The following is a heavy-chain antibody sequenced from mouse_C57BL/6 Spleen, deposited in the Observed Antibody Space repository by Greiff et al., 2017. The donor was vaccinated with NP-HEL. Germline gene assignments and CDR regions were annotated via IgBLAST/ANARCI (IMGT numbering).Heavy chain of an antibody. CDR2: IYPGGGYT. CDR3: ARRGTRENYAMDY. CDR1: GYTFTNYW. Sequence: VQLQQSGAELVRPGTSVKMSCKASGYTFTNYWIGWAKQRPGHGLEWIGDIYPGGGYTNYNEKFKGKATLTADKSSSTAYMQFSSLTSEDSAIDYCARRGTRENYAMDYWGQGTSVTVSS. V-gene: IGHV1-63*01. J-gene: IGHJ4*01.